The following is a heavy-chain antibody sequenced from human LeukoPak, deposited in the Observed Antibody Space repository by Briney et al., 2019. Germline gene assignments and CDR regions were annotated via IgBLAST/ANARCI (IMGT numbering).Heavy chain of an antibody. D-gene: IGHD5-12*01. J-gene: IGHJ4*02. CDR2: IYYSGST. CDR3: ARRIYSGYDTPFDY. CDR1: GGSISSSSYY. Sequence: PSETLSLTCTVSGGSISSSSYYLGWIRQPPGKGLEWIGSIYYSGSTYYNPSLKSRVTISVDTSKNQFSLKLSSVTAADTAVYYCARRIYSGYDTPFDYWGQGTLVTVSS. V-gene: IGHV4-39*01.